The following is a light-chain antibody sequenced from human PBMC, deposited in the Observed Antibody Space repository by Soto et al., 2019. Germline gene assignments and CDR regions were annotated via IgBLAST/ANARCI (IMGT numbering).Light chain of an antibody. J-gene: IGKJ4*01. CDR1: QTISSW. CDR2: AAS. Sequence: DIQMTQSPSTLSGSVGDRVTITCRASQTISSWLAWYQQKPGKAPKLLISAASTLQRGVPSRFRGSGSGTQFTLTISSLQPEDFATYYCQQLNAYPLTFGGGTKVDIK. CDR3: QQLNAYPLT. V-gene: IGKV1-5*01.